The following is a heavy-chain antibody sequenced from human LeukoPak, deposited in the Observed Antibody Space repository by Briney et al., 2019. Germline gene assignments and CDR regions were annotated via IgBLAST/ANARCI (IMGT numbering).Heavy chain of an antibody. V-gene: IGHV3-9*01. CDR1: GFTFDDYA. J-gene: IGHJ3*02. Sequence: GGSPRLSCAASGFTFDDYAMHWVRQAPGKGLEWVSGISWNSGSIGYADSVKGRFTISRDNAKNSLYLQMNSLRAEDTALYYCAKALNTHYGNWLLHDAFDIWGQGTMVTVSS. D-gene: IGHD3-9*01. CDR2: ISWNSGSI. CDR3: AKALNTHYGNWLLHDAFDI.